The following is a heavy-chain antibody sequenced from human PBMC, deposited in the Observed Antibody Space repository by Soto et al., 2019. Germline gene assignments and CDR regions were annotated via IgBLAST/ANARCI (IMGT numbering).Heavy chain of an antibody. Sequence: EVQLLESGGGWVQPGGSLRLSCAASGFTFSSYAMSWVRQAPGTGLGWVSAISGSGGSTYYGDSVKGRFPISRDNSKNTLYLHMNGLRSKDTAVYYCAKDSSGWYDAFDIGGKGPMVTVPP. CDR3: AKDSSGWYDAFDI. V-gene: IGHV3-23*01. D-gene: IGHD6-19*01. CDR2: ISGSGGST. J-gene: IGHJ3*02. CDR1: GFTFSSYA.